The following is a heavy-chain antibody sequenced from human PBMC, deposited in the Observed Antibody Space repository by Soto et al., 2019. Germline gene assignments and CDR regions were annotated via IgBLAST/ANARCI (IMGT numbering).Heavy chain of an antibody. CDR3: TKGGIPRRYNIPKVDFDY. D-gene: IGHD1-1*01. J-gene: IGHJ4*02. CDR1: GFIFSNYA. CDR2: ISGSGATT. Sequence: GGSLRLSCAASGFIFSNYAMSWVRQAPGRGLEWVSAISGSGATTYYPDSVKGRFTISRDNSKNTLYLQMNNLRADDTAVYYCTKGGIPRRYNIPKVDFDYWGQGSLVTVSS. V-gene: IGHV3-23*01.